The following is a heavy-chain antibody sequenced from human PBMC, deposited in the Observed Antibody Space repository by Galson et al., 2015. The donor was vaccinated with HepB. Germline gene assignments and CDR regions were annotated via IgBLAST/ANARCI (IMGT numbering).Heavy chain of an antibody. CDR3: ARDRGSSVSGYSFDY. CDR1: GDSVSSKSDA. CDR2: TYYRSKWYN. D-gene: IGHD6-19*01. J-gene: IGHJ4*02. V-gene: IGHV6-1*01. Sequence: CAISGDSVSSKSDAWNWIRQSPSRGLEWLGRTYYRSKWYNDYTVSLKGRITINPDTSKNQFSLQLNSVTPEDTAVYYCARDRGSSVSGYSFDYWGQGTLVTVSS.